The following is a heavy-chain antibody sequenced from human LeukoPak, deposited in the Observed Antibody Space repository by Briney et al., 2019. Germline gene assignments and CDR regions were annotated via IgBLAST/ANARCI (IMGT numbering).Heavy chain of an antibody. CDR1: GGSISSSIYY. CDR3: ARGSGSSWYPRGFDY. CDR2: IYYNANT. D-gene: IGHD6-13*01. Sequence: SETLSLTCTVSGGSISSSIYYWGWIRQPPGKGLEWIGSIYYNANTYYNPSLKSRITISVDTSKNQFSLKLSSVTAADTAVYYCARGSGSSWYPRGFDYWGQGTLVTVSS. J-gene: IGHJ4*02. V-gene: IGHV4-39*07.